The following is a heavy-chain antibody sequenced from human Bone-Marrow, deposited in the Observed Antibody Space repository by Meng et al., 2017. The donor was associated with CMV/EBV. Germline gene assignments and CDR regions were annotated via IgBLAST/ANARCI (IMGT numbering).Heavy chain of an antibody. CDR2: INSDGTET. D-gene: IGHD1-14*01. J-gene: IGHJ6*02. V-gene: IGHV3-74*01. CDR1: GFSFSFYY. CDR3: ARDLSRTMDV. Sequence: GASLKISCAASGFSFSFYYMTWGRQVPMKGLVWVARINSDGTETKYADSVKDRFTISRDNAKNSQYLQMNSLRAEDTAVYYCARDLSRTMDVWGQGTTVTVSS.